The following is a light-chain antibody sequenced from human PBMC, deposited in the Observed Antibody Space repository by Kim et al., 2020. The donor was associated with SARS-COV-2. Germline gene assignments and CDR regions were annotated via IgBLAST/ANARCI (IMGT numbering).Light chain of an antibody. Sequence: SASVGDRVTITCRASQGIANNLAWFQQKPGRVPNRLIYDASNLQSGVPARFSGSGSGTEFSLTITSVQPEDFATYYCLQHNTYPHTFGRGPSWRS. CDR3: LQHNTYPHT. J-gene: IGKJ2*01. CDR1: QGIANN. V-gene: IGKV1-17*03. CDR2: DAS.